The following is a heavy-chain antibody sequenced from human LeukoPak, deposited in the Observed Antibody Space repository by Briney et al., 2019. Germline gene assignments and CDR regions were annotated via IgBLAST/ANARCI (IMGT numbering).Heavy chain of an antibody. D-gene: IGHD3-16*02. Sequence: PGGSLRLSCAASGFTFSSYGMHWVRQAPGKGLEWAAFIRYDGSNKYYADSVKGRFTISRDNSKNTLYLQMNSLRAEDTAVYYCAPIMITFGGVIPFDYWGQGTLVTVSS. CDR2: IRYDGSNK. V-gene: IGHV3-30*02. CDR3: APIMITFGGVIPFDY. CDR1: GFTFSSYG. J-gene: IGHJ4*02.